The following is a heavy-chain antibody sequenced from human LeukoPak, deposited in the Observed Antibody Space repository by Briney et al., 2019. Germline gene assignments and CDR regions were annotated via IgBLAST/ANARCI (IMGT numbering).Heavy chain of an antibody. D-gene: IGHD3-22*01. V-gene: IGHV4-34*01. J-gene: IGHJ6*03. Sequence: SETLSLTCAVYGGSFSGYYWSWIRQPPGKGLEWVGEINHSGSTNYNPSLKSRVTISVDTSKNQFSLKLSSVTAADTAVYYCARAIPKYYDSSGYYSHLGYFYYMDVWGKGTTVTVSS. CDR3: ARAIPKYYDSSGYYSHLGYFYYMDV. CDR1: GGSFSGYY. CDR2: INHSGST.